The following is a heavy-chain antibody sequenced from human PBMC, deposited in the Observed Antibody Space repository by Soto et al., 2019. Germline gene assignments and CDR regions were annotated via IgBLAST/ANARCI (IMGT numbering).Heavy chain of an antibody. D-gene: IGHD5-12*01. Sequence: GGSLKLSCAASGFTFSTYAMIWVRQAPGKGLEWVSAISGSGDSTYYADSVKGRFTISRDNSKNTLYLQMSSLRAEDTAIYYCAKDSFINLRGYDSYWGQGTLVTVSS. CDR3: AKDSFINLRGYDSY. CDR2: ISGSGDST. CDR1: GFTFSTYA. J-gene: IGHJ4*02. V-gene: IGHV3-23*01.